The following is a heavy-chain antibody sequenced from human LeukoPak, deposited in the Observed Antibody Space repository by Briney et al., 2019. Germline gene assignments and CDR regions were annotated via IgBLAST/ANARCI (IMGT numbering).Heavy chain of an antibody. D-gene: IGHD6-19*01. CDR3: ARGIVVAGRFDY. Sequence: PGGSLRLSCAASGFTFSSYEMNWVRQAPGKGLEWVSVIYSSGSTYYADSVKGRFTISRDNSKNSLYLQMNSLRAEDTAVYYCARGIVVAGRFDYWGQGTLVTVSS. V-gene: IGHV3-66*01. CDR2: IYSSGST. CDR1: GFTFSSYE. J-gene: IGHJ4*02.